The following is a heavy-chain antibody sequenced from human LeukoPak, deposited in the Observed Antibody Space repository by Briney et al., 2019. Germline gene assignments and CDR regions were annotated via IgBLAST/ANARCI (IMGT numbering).Heavy chain of an antibody. CDR1: GGTFSSYA. V-gene: IGHV1-69*13. CDR2: IIPIFGTA. J-gene: IGHJ3*02. Sequence: RGASVKVSCKASGGTFSSYAISWVRQAPGQGLEWMGGIIPIFGTANYAQKFQGRVTITAGESTSTAYMELSSLRSEDTAVYYCARGSITMVRGVFSGAFDIWGQGTMVPVSS. D-gene: IGHD3-10*01. CDR3: ARGSITMVRGVFSGAFDI.